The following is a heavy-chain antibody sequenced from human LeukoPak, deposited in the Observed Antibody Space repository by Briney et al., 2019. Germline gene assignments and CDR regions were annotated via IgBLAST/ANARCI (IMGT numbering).Heavy chain of an antibody. J-gene: IGHJ4*02. CDR2: IKQDGSER. D-gene: IGHD3-22*01. V-gene: IGHV3-7*01. CDR1: GFTFSSYW. CDR3: ARDRALYDSRGYYYTEDDY. Sequence: GALRLSCTASGFTFSSYWMSWVRQAPGKGLEWVANIKQDGSERYYVDSVKSRFTISRDNAKNSLYLQMNSLRAEDTAVYYCARDRALYDSRGYYYTEDDYWGQGTLVTVSS.